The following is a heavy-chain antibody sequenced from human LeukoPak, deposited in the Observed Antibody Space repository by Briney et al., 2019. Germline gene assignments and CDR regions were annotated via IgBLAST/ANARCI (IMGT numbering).Heavy chain of an antibody. D-gene: IGHD2-2*01. V-gene: IGHV1-8*01. CDR3: ARDIVVVPAEGGWFDP. CDR2: MNPNSGNT. J-gene: IGHJ5*02. CDR1: GYTFTSYD. Sequence: ASVKVSCKASGYTFTSYDINWVRQATGQGLEWMGWMNPNSGNTGYAQKFQGRVTMTRNTSISTAYMELSGLRSEDTAVYYCARDIVVVPAEGGWFDPWGQGTLVTVSS.